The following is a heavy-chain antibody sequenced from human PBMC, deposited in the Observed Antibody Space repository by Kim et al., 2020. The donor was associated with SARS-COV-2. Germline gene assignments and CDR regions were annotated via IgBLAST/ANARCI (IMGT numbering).Heavy chain of an antibody. CDR3: AKDGANDYGGPNFDY. D-gene: IGHD4-17*01. CDR1: GFTFDDYA. CDR2: ISWNSGSI. Sequence: GGSLRLSCAASGFTFDDYAMHWVRQAPGKGLEWVSGISWNSGSIGYADSVKGRFTISRDNAKNSLYLQMNSLRAEDTALYYCAKDGANDYGGPNFDYWGQGTLVTVSS. J-gene: IGHJ4*02. V-gene: IGHV3-9*01.